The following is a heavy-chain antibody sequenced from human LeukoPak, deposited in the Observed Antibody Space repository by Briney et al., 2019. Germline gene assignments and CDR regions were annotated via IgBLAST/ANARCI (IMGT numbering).Heavy chain of an antibody. CDR1: GGSISSYY. D-gene: IGHD2-15*01. Sequence: SETLSLTCTVSGGSISSYYWSWIRQPPGKGLEWIGYIYYSGSTNCNPSLKSRVTISVDTSKNQFSLKLSSVTAADTAVYYCARAAEFEAVVVVAAVDYWGQGTLVTVSS. CDR2: IYYSGST. J-gene: IGHJ4*02. CDR3: ARAAEFEAVVVVAAVDY. V-gene: IGHV4-59*01.